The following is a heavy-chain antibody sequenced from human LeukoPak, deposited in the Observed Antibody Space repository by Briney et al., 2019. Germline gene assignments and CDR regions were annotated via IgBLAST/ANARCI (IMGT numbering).Heavy chain of an antibody. CDR2: IYYSGST. J-gene: IGHJ4*02. Sequence: SETLSLTCTVSGGSISSSSYYWGWIRQPPGKGLEWIGSIYYSGSTYYNPSLKSRVTISVNTSKNQFSLKLSSVTAADTAVYYCARALGIDSSGYPGYWGQGTLVTVSS. CDR1: GGSISSSSYY. D-gene: IGHD3-22*01. V-gene: IGHV4-39*07. CDR3: ARALGIDSSGYPGY.